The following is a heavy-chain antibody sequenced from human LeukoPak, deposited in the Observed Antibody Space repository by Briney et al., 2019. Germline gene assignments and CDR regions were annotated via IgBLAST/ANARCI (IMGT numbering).Heavy chain of an antibody. CDR2: IYHSGST. D-gene: IGHD6-13*01. V-gene: IGHV4-4*02. J-gene: IGHJ4*02. CDR1: GGSISSSNW. Sequence: PSETLSLTCAVSGGSISSSNWWSWVRQPPGKGLEWIGEIYHSGSTNYNPSLKSRVTISVDTSKNQFSLKLSSVTAADTAAYYCARRAWGAAAGTGVFDYWGQGTLVTVSS. CDR3: ARRAWGAAAGTGVFDY.